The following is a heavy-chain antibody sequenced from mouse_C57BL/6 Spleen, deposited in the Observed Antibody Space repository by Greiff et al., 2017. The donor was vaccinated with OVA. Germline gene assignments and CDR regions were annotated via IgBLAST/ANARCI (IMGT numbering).Heavy chain of an antibody. D-gene: IGHD1-1*01. Sequence: VQLQQPGAELVKPGASVKLSCKASGYTFTSYWMQWVKQRPGQGLEWIGEIDPSDSYTNYNQKFKGKATLTVDTSSSTAYMQLSSLTSEDSAVYYCARNYGSSLGAMDYWGQGTSVTVSS. CDR3: ARNYGSSLGAMDY. CDR2: IDPSDSYT. CDR1: GYTFTSYW. V-gene: IGHV1-50*01. J-gene: IGHJ4*01.